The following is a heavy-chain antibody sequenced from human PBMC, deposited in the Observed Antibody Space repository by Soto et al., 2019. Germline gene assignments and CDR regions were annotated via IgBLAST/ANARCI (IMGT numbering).Heavy chain of an antibody. CDR1: GFTVSSNY. CDR2: FYTGGST. Sequence: EVQLVESGGGLVQPGGSLRLSCAVSGFTVSSNYMSWVRQAPGKGLEWVSIFYTGGSTYYSDSVKGRFTISRDNTKNTLYLQTNSLTEEDTAVYYCVSYDFWSGYSDYWGQGTRVTVSS. CDR3: VSYDFWSGYSDY. V-gene: IGHV3-66*01. D-gene: IGHD3-3*01. J-gene: IGHJ4*02.